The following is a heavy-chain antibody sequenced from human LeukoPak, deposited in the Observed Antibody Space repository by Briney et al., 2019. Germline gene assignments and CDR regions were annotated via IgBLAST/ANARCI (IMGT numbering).Heavy chain of an antibody. V-gene: IGHV3-11*01. J-gene: IGHJ4*02. CDR3: ARPSQVASDSSGYLDF. Sequence: GGSLRLSCATSGFAFSDYYMSWVRQAPGKGLEWVAFITRDGTTIHYKDSVKGRFTVSRDNAKNSLYLQINSLRAEDTAMYYCARPSQVASDSSGYLDFWGQGTLVTVSS. CDR1: GFAFSDYY. CDR2: ITRDGTTI. D-gene: IGHD3-22*01.